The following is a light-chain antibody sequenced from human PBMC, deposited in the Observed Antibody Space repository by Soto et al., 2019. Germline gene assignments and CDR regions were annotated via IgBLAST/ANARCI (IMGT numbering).Light chain of an antibody. J-gene: IGKJ4*01. CDR1: QTISTW. CDR2: DAS. CDR3: LQDYSYPLT. V-gene: IGKV1-5*01. Sequence: DIQVTQSPPTLSASVGDRVTITCRASQTISTWMAWYQQKPGKAPKLLVYDASTLQSGVASRFSGSGSGTEFTLIISGLQPDDSATYYCLQDYSYPLTFGGGTKVEIK.